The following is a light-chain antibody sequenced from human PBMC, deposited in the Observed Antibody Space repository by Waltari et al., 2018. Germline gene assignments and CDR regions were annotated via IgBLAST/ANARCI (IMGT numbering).Light chain of an antibody. V-gene: IGKV3-20*01. J-gene: IGKJ1*01. CDR2: AAS. CDR3: QNHERLPAT. CDR1: QSIGKY. Sequence: EIVLTQSPGTLSLSPGERATLSCRASQSIGKYLVWYQQKPGQAPRLPIYAASSRATGVPDRFSGSGSGTDFSLTISRLEPEDFAVYYGQNHERLPATFGQGTKVEIK.